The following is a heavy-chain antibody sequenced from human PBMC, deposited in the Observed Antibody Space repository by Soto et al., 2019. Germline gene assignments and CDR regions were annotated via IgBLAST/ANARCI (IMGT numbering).Heavy chain of an antibody. Sequence: EVQLVESGGGLVQPGGSLRLSCTTSGLAFSTYWMAWVRQALGKGLEWVGNTKPDETETYYADSVEGRFTISRDNAKNSLYLQMNSLRVGDTAVYYCATIGDVTFHYWGQGTPVTVSS. J-gene: IGHJ4*02. CDR1: GLAFSTYW. V-gene: IGHV3-7*02. CDR3: ATIGDVTFHY. CDR2: TKPDETET. D-gene: IGHD4-4*01.